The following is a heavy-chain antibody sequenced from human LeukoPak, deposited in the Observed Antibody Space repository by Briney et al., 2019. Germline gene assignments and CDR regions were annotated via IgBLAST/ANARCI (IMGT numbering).Heavy chain of an antibody. V-gene: IGHV4-59*12. CDR3: ARERVDTAMVGSFDY. D-gene: IGHD5-18*01. Sequence: NPSETLSLTCTVSGGSISSYYWSWIRQPPGKGLEWIGYIYYSGSTNYNPSLKSPVTISVDTSKNQFSLKLSSVTAADTAVYYCARERVDTAMVGSFDYWGQGTLVTVSS. CDR2: IYYSGST. J-gene: IGHJ4*02. CDR1: GGSISSYY.